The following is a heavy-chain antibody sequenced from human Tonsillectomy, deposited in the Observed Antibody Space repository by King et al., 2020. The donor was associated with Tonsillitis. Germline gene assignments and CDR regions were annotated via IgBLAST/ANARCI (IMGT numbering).Heavy chain of an antibody. CDR3: AKAHYELLFSVFDY. Sequence: VQLVESGGGVVQPGRSLRLSCAASGFTFSSYGMHWVRQAPGKGLEWVAVISYDGINKYYADSVKGRFTISRDNSKNTLYLQMNSLRAEDTAVYFCAKAHYELLFSVFDYWGQGTLVTVSS. CDR2: ISYDGINK. D-gene: IGHD2-2*01. J-gene: IGHJ4*02. CDR1: GFTFSSYG. V-gene: IGHV3-30*18.